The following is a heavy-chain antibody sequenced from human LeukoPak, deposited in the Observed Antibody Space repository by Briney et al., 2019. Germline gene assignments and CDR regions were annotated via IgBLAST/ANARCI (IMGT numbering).Heavy chain of an antibody. CDR1: GYTFTSYG. V-gene: IGHV1-18*03. Sequence: ASVKVSCKASGYTFTSYGISWVRQAPGQGLEWMGWISAYNGNTNYAQKLQGRVTISRDTSASTAYMELSSLRSDDMGIYYCARVGLYHTFDYWGQGTLVTVSS. D-gene: IGHD1-14*01. J-gene: IGHJ4*02. CDR2: ISAYNGNT. CDR3: ARVGLYHTFDY.